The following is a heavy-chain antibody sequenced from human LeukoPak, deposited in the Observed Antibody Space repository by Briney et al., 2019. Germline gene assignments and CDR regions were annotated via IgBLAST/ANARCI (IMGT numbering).Heavy chain of an antibody. D-gene: IGHD1-26*01. CDR3: ARGSGSYLRAEISV. CDR1: GGSISSGGYY. Sequence: SETLSLTCTVSGGSISSGGYYWSWIRQHPGKGLEWIGYIYYSGSTYYNPSLKSRVTISVDTSKNQFSLKLSSVTAADTAVYYCARGSGSYLRAEISVWGQGTLVTVSS. J-gene: IGHJ4*02. CDR2: IYYSGST. V-gene: IGHV4-31*03.